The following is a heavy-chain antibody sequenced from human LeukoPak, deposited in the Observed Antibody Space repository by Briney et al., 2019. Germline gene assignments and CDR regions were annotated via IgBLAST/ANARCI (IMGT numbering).Heavy chain of an antibody. Sequence: SETLSLTCTVSGDSINSGGYFWGWIRQHPGKGLEWIGYIFYTGSTSYNPSLMSRVDISVDTSKNQFSLRLSSVTAADTAVYYCARETAASGTFDDWGQGTLVTVSS. D-gene: IGHD6-13*01. CDR2: IFYTGST. CDR3: ARETAASGTFDD. CDR1: GDSINSGGYF. V-gene: IGHV4-31*03. J-gene: IGHJ4*02.